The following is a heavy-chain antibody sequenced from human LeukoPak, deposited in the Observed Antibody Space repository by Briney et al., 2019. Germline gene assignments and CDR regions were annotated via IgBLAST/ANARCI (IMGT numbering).Heavy chain of an antibody. CDR3: ARDLSSYCSSTSCYMYYGMDV. CDR2: INPNSGGT. Sequence: GASVTVSCTASGGTFSSYAISWVRQAPGQGLAWMGWINPNSGGTNYAQKFQGRVTMTRDTSISTAYMELSRLRSDDTAVYYCARDLSSYCSSTSCYMYYGMDVWGQGTTVTVSS. CDR1: GGTFSSYA. D-gene: IGHD2-2*02. J-gene: IGHJ6*02. V-gene: IGHV1-2*02.